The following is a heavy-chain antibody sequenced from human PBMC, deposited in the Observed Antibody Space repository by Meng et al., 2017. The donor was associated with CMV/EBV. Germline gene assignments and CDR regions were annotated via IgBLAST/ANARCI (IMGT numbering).Heavy chain of an antibody. CDR3: ARDRPAMVYYYYGMDV. Sequence: SCAISGDSVSSNSAAWNWIRQSPSRGLEWLGRTYYRSKWYNDYAVSVKSRITINPDTSKNQFSLQLNSVTPEDTAVYYCARDRPAMVYYYYGMDVWGQGTTVTVS. J-gene: IGHJ6*02. D-gene: IGHD5-18*01. CDR2: TYYRSKWYN. CDR1: GDSVSSNSAA. V-gene: IGHV6-1*01.